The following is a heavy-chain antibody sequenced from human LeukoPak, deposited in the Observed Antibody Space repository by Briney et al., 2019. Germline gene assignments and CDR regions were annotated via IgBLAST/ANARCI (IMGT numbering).Heavy chain of an antibody. CDR3: ARGGEANYYDTSGYYLYYY. Sequence: ASVKVSCKASGGTFSSYAISWVRQAPGQGLEWMGRIIPIFGTANYAQEFQGRVTITTDESTSTAYMELSSLRSEDTAVYYCARGGEANYYDTSGYYLYYYWGQGTLVTVSS. CDR1: GGTFSSYA. CDR2: IIPIFGTA. J-gene: IGHJ4*02. V-gene: IGHV1-69*05. D-gene: IGHD3-22*01.